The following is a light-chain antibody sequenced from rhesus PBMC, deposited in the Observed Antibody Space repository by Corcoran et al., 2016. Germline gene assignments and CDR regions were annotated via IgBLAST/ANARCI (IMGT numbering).Light chain of an antibody. Sequence: DIQMTQSPSSLSASVGDTVTITCRASQGISSYLNWFQNKPGKDPKLLIYAASSLESGVPSRFSGSGSGTECTLTISSLQPEDFAAYYCLQHNSYPLTFGGGTKVEIK. CDR1: QGISSY. CDR2: AAS. J-gene: IGKJ4*01. CDR3: LQHNSYPLT. V-gene: IGKV1-28*01.